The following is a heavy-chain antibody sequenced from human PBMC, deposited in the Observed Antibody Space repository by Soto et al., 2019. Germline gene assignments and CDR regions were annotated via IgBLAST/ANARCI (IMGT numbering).Heavy chain of an antibody. V-gene: IGHV3-21*01. CDR1: GFTFSSYC. CDR3: ARGRSGTQYYSPMDV. CDR2: ISSSGRYI. D-gene: IGHD4-4*01. Sequence: GGSLRLSCAASGFTFSSYCMSWVRQAPGKGLEWVSSISSSGRYIYYADSVKGRFTISRDNARNSLYLQMTSLRTEDTAMYYCARGRSGTQYYSPMDVWGQGTTVTVSS. J-gene: IGHJ6*02.